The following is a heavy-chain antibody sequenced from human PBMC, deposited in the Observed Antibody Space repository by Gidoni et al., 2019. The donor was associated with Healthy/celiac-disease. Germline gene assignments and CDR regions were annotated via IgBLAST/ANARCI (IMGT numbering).Heavy chain of an antibody. J-gene: IGHJ5*02. CDR3: ARHYRHSSGTPSYWFDP. Sequence: EVQLVQSGAEVKKPGESLRISCKGSGYSFTSYWISWVRQMPGKGLEWMGRIDPSDSYTNYSPSFQGHVTISADKSISTAYLQWSSLKASDTAMYYCARHYRHSSGTPSYWFDPWGQGTLVTVSS. CDR2: IDPSDSYT. D-gene: IGHD6-19*01. V-gene: IGHV5-10-1*01. CDR1: GYSFTSYW.